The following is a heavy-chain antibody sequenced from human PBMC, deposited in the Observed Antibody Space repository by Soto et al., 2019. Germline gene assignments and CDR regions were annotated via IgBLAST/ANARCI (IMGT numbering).Heavy chain of an antibody. CDR1: GGTFSSYT. V-gene: IGHV1-69*04. J-gene: IGHJ6*03. CDR3: ARDRIHSIAAAGWARDYYYYMDV. CDR2: IIPILGIA. Sequence: ASVKVSCKASGGTFSSYTISWVRQAPGQGLEWMGRIIPILGIANYAQKFQGRVTITADKSTSTAYMELSSLRSEDTAVYYCARDRIHSIAAAGWARDYYYYMDVWGKGTTVTVSS. D-gene: IGHD6-13*01.